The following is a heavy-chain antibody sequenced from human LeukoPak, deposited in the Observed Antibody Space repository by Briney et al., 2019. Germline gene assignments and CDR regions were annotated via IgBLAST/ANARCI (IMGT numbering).Heavy chain of an antibody. J-gene: IGHJ6*03. V-gene: IGHV4-59*01. Sequence: PSETLSLTCTVSGGSISSYYWSWIRQPPGKGLEWIGYIYYSGSTNYNPSLKSRITISVDTSKNQFSLKLSSVTAADTAVYYCARTTEGGYSYGYFYYYYMDVWGKGTTVTISS. CDR3: ARTTEGGYSYGYFYYYYMDV. CDR2: IYYSGST. CDR1: GGSISSYY. D-gene: IGHD5-18*01.